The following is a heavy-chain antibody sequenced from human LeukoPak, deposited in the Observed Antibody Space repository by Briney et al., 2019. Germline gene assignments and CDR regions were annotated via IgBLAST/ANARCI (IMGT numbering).Heavy chain of an antibody. Sequence: SETLSLTCTVSGYSISSGYYWGWIRQPPGKGLEWIGSIYHSGSTYYNPSLKSRVTISVDTSKNQFSLKLSSVTAADTAVYHCARSLNDLWTTSFNYWGQGTLVTVSS. V-gene: IGHV4-38-2*02. D-gene: IGHD3-3*01. CDR3: ARSLNDLWTTSFNY. J-gene: IGHJ4*02. CDR1: GYSISSGYY. CDR2: IYHSGST.